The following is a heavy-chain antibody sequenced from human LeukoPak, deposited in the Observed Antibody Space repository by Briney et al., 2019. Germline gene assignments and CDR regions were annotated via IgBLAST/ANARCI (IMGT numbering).Heavy chain of an antibody. Sequence: TGGSLRLSWAAAGFTFSSYAMSWVRQAPGKGLEWVSAISGSGGSTYYADSVKGRFTISRDNSKNTLYLQMNSLRAEDTAVYYCAKDPLGYSYGYYFDYWGQGTLVTVSS. CDR1: GFTFSSYA. D-gene: IGHD5-18*01. V-gene: IGHV3-23*01. J-gene: IGHJ4*02. CDR2: ISGSGGST. CDR3: AKDPLGYSYGYYFDY.